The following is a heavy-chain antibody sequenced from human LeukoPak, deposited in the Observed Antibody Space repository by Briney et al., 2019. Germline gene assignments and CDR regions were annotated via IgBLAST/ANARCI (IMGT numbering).Heavy chain of an antibody. J-gene: IGHJ4*02. CDR2: IYYSGTT. D-gene: IGHD6-13*01. Sequence: SETLSLTCTVSGGSISSYYWSWIRQPPGKGLEWIGYIYYSGTTNYNPSLKSRVTISVDTSKNQFSLKLNSVTAADTAVYYCARLGIAAAAYFDYWGQGNLVTVSS. CDR1: GGSISSYY. CDR3: ARLGIAAAAYFDY. V-gene: IGHV4-59*08.